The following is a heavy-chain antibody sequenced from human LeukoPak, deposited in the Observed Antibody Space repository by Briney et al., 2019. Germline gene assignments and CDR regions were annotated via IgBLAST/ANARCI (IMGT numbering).Heavy chain of an antibody. Sequence: PGGSLRLSCAASGFTFDDYAMPWVRQAPGKGPEWVSGISWNSGSIGYADSVKGRFTISRDNAKNSLYLQMNSLRAEDMALYYCAKGSGYSYGYGGYFDYWGQGTLVTVSS. D-gene: IGHD5-18*01. V-gene: IGHV3-9*03. CDR2: ISWNSGSI. CDR3: AKGSGYSYGYGGYFDY. J-gene: IGHJ4*02. CDR1: GFTFDDYA.